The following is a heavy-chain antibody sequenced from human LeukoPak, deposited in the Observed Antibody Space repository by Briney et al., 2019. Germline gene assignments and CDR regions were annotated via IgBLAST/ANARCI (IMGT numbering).Heavy chain of an antibody. CDR1: GFTFSSYA. V-gene: IGHV3-23*01. CDR2: ISGSGGST. Sequence: PGGSLRLSCAASGFTFSSYAMSWVRQAPGKGLEWVSAISGSGGSTYYADSVKGRFTISRDNSKNTLYLQTNRLRAEDTAVYYCARQGSSTTSWQTIDYWGQGTLVSVSS. D-gene: IGHD2-2*01. CDR3: ARQGSSTTSWQTIDY. J-gene: IGHJ4*02.